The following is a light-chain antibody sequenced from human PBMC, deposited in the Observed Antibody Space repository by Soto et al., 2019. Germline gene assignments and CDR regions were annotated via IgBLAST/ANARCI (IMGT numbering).Light chain of an antibody. V-gene: IGKV3-15*01. CDR3: QQYNNWPPGFT. CDR2: GAS. CDR1: QSVSSN. Sequence: EIVMTQSPATLSVSPGERATLSCRASQSVSSNLAWYQQKPGQAPRLLIYGASTMATGIPARFSGSGSGTEFTLTISSLQSEDFAVDYCQQYNNWPPGFTFGPGTKVDIK. J-gene: IGKJ3*01.